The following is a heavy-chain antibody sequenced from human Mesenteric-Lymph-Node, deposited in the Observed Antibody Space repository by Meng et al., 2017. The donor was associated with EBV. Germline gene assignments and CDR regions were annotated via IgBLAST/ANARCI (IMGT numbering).Heavy chain of an antibody. V-gene: IGHV1-18*01. CDR2: ITPYNGNT. J-gene: IGHJ5*02. CDR3: ATDNWFDP. CDR1: GYTFINYG. Sequence: QVCLVQVGPAVKEPGASVKVSCKASGYTFINYGISWVRQVPGQGLEWVGWITPYNGNTYYGQNVQGRVTMTTDTSTSTAYMELRSLRFDDTAVYYCATDNWFDPWGQGTLVTVSS.